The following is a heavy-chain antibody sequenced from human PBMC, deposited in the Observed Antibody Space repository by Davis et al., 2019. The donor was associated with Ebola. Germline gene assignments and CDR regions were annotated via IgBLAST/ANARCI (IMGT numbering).Heavy chain of an antibody. CDR1: GFTFSDYY. CDR3: ASQHGSGSYYLRY. V-gene: IGHV3-11*04. CDR2: ISSSGSTI. J-gene: IGHJ4*02. D-gene: IGHD3-10*01. Sequence: GESLKISCAASGFTFSDYYMSWIRQAPGKGLEWVSYISSSGSTIYYADSVKGRFTISRDNAKNSLYLQMNSLRAEDTAVYYCASQHGSGSYYLRYWGQGTLVTVSS.